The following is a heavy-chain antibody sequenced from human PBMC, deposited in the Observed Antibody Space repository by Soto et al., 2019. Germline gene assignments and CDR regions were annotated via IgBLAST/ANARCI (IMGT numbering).Heavy chain of an antibody. J-gene: IGHJ5*02. CDR1: GGSFSGYY. CDR3: ARGWRFDP. V-gene: IGHV4-34*01. CDR2: INHSGTT. D-gene: IGHD3-3*01. Sequence: KPSETLSLTCGVYGGSFSGYYWSWIRQSPGQGLEWIGEINHSGTTNYNPSLKSRATLSVDTSKKQFSLRLNSVTAADTATYYCARGWRFDPWGQGTVVTVS.